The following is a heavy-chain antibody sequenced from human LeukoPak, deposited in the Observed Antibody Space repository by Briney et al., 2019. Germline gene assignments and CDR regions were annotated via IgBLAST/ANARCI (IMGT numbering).Heavy chain of an antibody. Sequence: GRCLRLSCAASGFTFSSYSMNWVRQDPGKGLECVSYISSSSTINYADSLRGRFTISRDNAKNSLYLQMNSLRGEDTAVYYCARDLGGLNYDFWSGYSYPEYYMDVWGKGTTVTVSS. D-gene: IGHD3-3*01. CDR1: GFTFSSYS. V-gene: IGHV3-48*04. CDR3: ARDLGGLNYDFWSGYSYPEYYMDV. J-gene: IGHJ6*03. CDR2: ISSSSTI.